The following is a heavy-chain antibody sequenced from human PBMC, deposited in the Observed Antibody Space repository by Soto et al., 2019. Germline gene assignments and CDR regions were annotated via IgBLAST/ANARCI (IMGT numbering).Heavy chain of an antibody. CDR2: IKTDGTDT. Sequence: EVQLVESGGGLVQPGGTLRRSCAAAGFTFSSYWMHWVRKAPGKGLVWVSRIKTDGTDTHYADSVKGRFTISRDNAKNTLYLQMNSLRGEDTAVYYCARPRTSDWAYDIWGQGTMVIVSS. J-gene: IGHJ3*02. V-gene: IGHV3-74*01. D-gene: IGHD3-9*01. CDR1: GFTFSSYW. CDR3: ARPRTSDWAYDI.